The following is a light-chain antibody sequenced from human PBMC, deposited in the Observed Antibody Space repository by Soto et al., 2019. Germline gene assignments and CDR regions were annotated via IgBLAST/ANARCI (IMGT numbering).Light chain of an antibody. CDR3: QQSYSPPRT. CDR1: QSVRTH. J-gene: IGKJ2*01. CDR2: AAS. Sequence: DIQMTQSPSSLSASIGDRVTITCRASQSVRTHLNWYHQKPGKAPELLIYAASSLQAGVPSRFSGIGSGTDFTLTISSLHPEDFGDYYCQQSYSPPRTFGQGTNLEIK. V-gene: IGKV1-39*01.